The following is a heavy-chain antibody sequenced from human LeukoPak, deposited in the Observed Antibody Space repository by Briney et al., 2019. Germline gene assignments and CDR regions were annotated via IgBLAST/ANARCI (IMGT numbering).Heavy chain of an antibody. CDR3: ATQSAHIEVVTAQFDY. D-gene: IGHD2-21*02. Sequence: GGSLRLSCAASAFTFSTYWMSWVRQAPGKGLEWVAGIKQDGSEKYYVDSVKGRFTISRDNAKNSLYLQMNSLRAEDTAVYYCATQSAHIEVVTAQFDYWGQGTLVTVSS. CDR1: AFTFSTYW. CDR2: IKQDGSEK. J-gene: IGHJ4*02. V-gene: IGHV3-7*01.